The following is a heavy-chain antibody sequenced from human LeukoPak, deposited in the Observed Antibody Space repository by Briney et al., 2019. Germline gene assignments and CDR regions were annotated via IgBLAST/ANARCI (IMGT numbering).Heavy chain of an antibody. CDR2: IGGSSTSI. D-gene: IGHD4-17*01. Sequence: GGSLRLSCAASGFTFSTYSMNWVRQAPGKGLEWVSSIGGSSTSIYYADSVKGRFTISRDNAKSSLYLQMNSLRAEDAAVYYCARELGGDYGEAFDIWGQGTMVIVSS. V-gene: IGHV3-21*01. J-gene: IGHJ3*02. CDR3: ARELGGDYGEAFDI. CDR1: GFTFSTYS.